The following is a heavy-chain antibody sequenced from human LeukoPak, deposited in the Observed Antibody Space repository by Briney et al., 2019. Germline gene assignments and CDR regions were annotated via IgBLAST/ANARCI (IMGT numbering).Heavy chain of an antibody. J-gene: IGHJ4*02. Sequence: GGSLRLSCAASGFPLSSYSINWVRQAPGKGLEWVSYISSSGSAIYYVDSVKGRFTVSRDNAKNSLFLQMNSPRAEDTAVYYCVRVKGSYFDYWGQGALITVSS. CDR1: GFPLSSYS. CDR2: ISSSGSAI. CDR3: VRVKGSYFDY. V-gene: IGHV3-48*01. D-gene: IGHD2-15*01.